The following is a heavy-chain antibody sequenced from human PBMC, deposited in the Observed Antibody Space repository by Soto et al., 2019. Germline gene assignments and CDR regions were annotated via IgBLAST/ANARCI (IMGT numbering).Heavy chain of an antibody. V-gene: IGHV3-33*01. CDR3: ARDRGSYQLLSDY. CDR1: GFTFSSYG. D-gene: IGHD2-2*01. Sequence: PGGSLRLSCAASGFTFSSYGMHWVRQAPGKGLEWVAVIWYDGSNKYYADSVKGRFTISRDNSKNTLYLQMNSLRAVDTAVYYCARDRGSYQLLSDYWGQGTLVTVSS. J-gene: IGHJ4*02. CDR2: IWYDGSNK.